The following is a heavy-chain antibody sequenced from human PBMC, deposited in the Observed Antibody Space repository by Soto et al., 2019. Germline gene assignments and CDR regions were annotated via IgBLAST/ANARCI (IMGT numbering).Heavy chain of an antibody. Sequence: GASVKVSCKASGYTFTSYGISWVRQAPGQGLGWMGWISAYNGNTNYAQKLQGRVTMTTETTTSTAYMALRSLRSDETAVYYSAGGVGATHYFDYWGQGTLVTVSS. CDR1: GYTFTSYG. CDR2: ISAYNGNT. CDR3: AGGVGATHYFDY. J-gene: IGHJ4*02. D-gene: IGHD1-26*01. V-gene: IGHV1-18*01.